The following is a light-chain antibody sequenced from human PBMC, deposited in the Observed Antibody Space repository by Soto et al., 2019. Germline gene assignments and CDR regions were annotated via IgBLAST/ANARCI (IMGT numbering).Light chain of an antibody. V-gene: IGLV1-47*01. Sequence: QSVLTQPPSASGTPGQRVTISCSGGSSNIGSQFVYWYHQVPGRAPKLLIYRTDQRPSGVPDRFAGSKYGASASLAISGLQSEDEGDYFCASWDDSVRWMFVGGTKLTVL. CDR1: SSNIGSQF. CDR2: RTD. CDR3: ASWDDSVRWM. J-gene: IGLJ3*02.